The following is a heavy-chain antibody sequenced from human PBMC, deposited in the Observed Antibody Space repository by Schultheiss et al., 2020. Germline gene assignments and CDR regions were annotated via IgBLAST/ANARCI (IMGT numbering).Heavy chain of an antibody. J-gene: IGHJ1*01. D-gene: IGHD4-23*01. Sequence: SETLTLTCTVSGGSISSGGYYWSWIRQHPGKGLEWIGYIYYSGSTYYNPSLKSLVTISVDTSKNQFSLKLSSVTAADTAVYYCARHDYGGAQAEYFQHWGQGTLVTVSS. CDR3: ARHDYGGAQAEYFQH. CDR2: IYYSGST. CDR1: GGSISSGGYY. V-gene: IGHV4-31*01.